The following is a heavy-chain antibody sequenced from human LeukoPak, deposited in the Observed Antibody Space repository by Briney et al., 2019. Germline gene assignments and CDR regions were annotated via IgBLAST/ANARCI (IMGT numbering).Heavy chain of an antibody. D-gene: IGHD5-18*01. CDR2: INWNGGST. CDR1: GFTFDDYG. CDR3: ARHLSGITGYTYGRGIDY. J-gene: IGHJ4*02. V-gene: IGHV3-20*04. Sequence: SGGSLRLSCAASGFTFDDYGMSWVRQAPGKGLEWVSGINWNGGSTGYADSVKGRFTISRDNAKNSLYLQMISLRAEDTAVYYCARHLSGITGYTYGRGIDYWGQGTLVTVSS.